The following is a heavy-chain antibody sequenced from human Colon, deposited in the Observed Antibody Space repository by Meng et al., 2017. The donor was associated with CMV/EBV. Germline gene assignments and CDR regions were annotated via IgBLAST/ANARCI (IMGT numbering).Heavy chain of an antibody. V-gene: IGHV4-61*08. CDR1: GGSVTSGAYH. D-gene: IGHD2/OR15-2a*01. Sequence: GQLQESGPGLVQPSENLSLTCIVSGGSVTSGAYHWSWIRQSPGKGLEWIGYIYDTGITIYNPSLKSRVTIFLETSKNQFSLNLNSMTTADTAVYYCAKSRSSTPGIVDDWGQGTLVTVSS. J-gene: IGHJ4*02. CDR3: AKSRSSTPGIVDD. CDR2: IYDTGIT.